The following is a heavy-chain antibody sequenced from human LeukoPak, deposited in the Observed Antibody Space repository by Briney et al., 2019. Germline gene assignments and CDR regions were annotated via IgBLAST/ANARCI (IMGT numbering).Heavy chain of an antibody. CDR1: GFTFSSYA. D-gene: IGHD2-15*01. CDR3: AEGYSGSYYSGNDY. Sequence: GGSLRLSCAASGFTFSSYAMSWVRQAPGKGLEWVSVISGSGDNTDYADSVKGRFTISRDNSKNTLYLQMNSLRAEDTAVYFCAEGYSGSYYSGNDYWGQGTLVSASS. V-gene: IGHV3-23*01. CDR2: ISGSGDNT. J-gene: IGHJ4*02.